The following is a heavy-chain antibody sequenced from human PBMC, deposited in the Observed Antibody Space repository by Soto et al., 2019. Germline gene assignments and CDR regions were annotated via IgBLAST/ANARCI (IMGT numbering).Heavy chain of an antibody. J-gene: IGHJ5*02. V-gene: IGHV3-23*01. CDR1: GFTFNNYA. CDR2: ISGSGGST. D-gene: IGHD1-26*01. CDR3: AKSEWELLNWFDP. Sequence: EVQLLESGGGLVQPGGSLRLSCAASGFTFNNYAMNWVRQAPGKGLEWVSTISGSGGSTYYADSVKGRFTISRDNSKNALYLQMNSRRAEDTAGYYCAKSEWELLNWFDPWGQGTLVTVSS.